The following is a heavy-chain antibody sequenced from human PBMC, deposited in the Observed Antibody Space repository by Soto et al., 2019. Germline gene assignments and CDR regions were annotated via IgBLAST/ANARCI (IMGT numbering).Heavy chain of an antibody. D-gene: IGHD3-16*01. Sequence: GSLRLSCAASGFTFDDYAMHWVRQAPGKGLEWVSVISWDGKTSYYAASVRGRFTISRDNSKNFLYLYMIGLRPEDTALYYCAKPVRGIAGANYDSWGKGALVTVSS. CDR3: AKPVRGIAGANYDS. CDR2: ISWDGKTS. V-gene: IGHV3-43*01. CDR1: GFTFDDYA. J-gene: IGHJ5*02.